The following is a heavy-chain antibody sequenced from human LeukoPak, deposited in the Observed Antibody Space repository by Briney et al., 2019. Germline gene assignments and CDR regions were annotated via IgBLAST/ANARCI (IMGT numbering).Heavy chain of an antibody. V-gene: IGHV3-23*01. CDR2: ISGSGGST. CDR3: AKGRDDFWSGYYF. Sequence: PGGSLRLSCAAPGFTFSSYAMSWVRQAPGKGLEWVSAISGSGGSTYYADSVKGRFTISRDNSKNTLYLQMNSLRAEDTAVYYCAKGRDDFWSGYYFWGQGTLVTVSS. J-gene: IGHJ4*02. D-gene: IGHD3-3*01. CDR1: GFTFSSYA.